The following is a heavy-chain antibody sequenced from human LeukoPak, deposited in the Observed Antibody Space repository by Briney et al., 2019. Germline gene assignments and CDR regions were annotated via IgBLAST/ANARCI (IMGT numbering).Heavy chain of an antibody. CDR2: IYYSGST. Sequence: SQTLSLTCTVSGGSISSGDYYWSWIRHPTGKGLEWTGYIYYSGSTYYNPSLKSRVTISVDTSKNQFSLKLSSVTAADTAVYYCARRHLGSYYDNWFDPWGQGTLVTVSS. V-gene: IGHV4-30-4*01. CDR3: ARRHLGSYYDNWFDP. D-gene: IGHD1-26*01. CDR1: GGSISSGDYY. J-gene: IGHJ5*02.